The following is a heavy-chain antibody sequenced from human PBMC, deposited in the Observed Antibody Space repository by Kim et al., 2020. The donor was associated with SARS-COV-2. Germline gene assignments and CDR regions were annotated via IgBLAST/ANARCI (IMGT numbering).Heavy chain of an antibody. D-gene: IGHD1-1*01. CDR2: ISYDGSDK. V-gene: IGHV3-30*18. CDR1: GFTFSNHG. Sequence: GGSLRLSCAASGFTFSNHGMHWVRQAPGKGLEWVTVISYDGSDKVCADSVKGRFTISRDNSKNTVYLQMNSLRPEDTAVYYCAKGLPRNWKYMDVWGKGTTVTVSS. CDR3: AKGLPRNWKYMDV. J-gene: IGHJ6*03.